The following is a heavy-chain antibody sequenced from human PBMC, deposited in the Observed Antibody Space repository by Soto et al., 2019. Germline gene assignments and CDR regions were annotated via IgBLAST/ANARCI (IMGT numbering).Heavy chain of an antibody. Sequence: EVQLVESGGGLVQPGGSLRLSCAASGFTVSSNYMSWVRQAPGKGLEWVSVIYSGGSTYYADSVKGRFTISRDNSKNTLYLQMNSLRAEDTAVYYWARSNYGDYVGYYYFYMDVWGKGTTVTVSS. J-gene: IGHJ6*03. D-gene: IGHD4-17*01. CDR2: IYSGGST. CDR3: ARSNYGDYVGYYYFYMDV. CDR1: GFTVSSNY. V-gene: IGHV3-66*01.